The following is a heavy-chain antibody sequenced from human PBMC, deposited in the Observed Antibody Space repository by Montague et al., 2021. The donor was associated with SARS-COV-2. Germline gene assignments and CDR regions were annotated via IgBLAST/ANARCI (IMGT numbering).Heavy chain of an antibody. CDR3: ARRENSSGWFKPDAFDI. V-gene: IGHV4-39*01. J-gene: IGHJ3*02. D-gene: IGHD6-19*01. CDR1: GGSISSSSYY. Sequence: SETLSLTCTVSGGSISSSSYYWGWIRQPPGKGLEWIGSIYYSGSTYYNPSLKSRVTISVDTSKNQFSLKLSSVTAADTAVYHCARRENSSGWFKPDAFDIWGQGTMVTVSS. CDR2: IYYSGST.